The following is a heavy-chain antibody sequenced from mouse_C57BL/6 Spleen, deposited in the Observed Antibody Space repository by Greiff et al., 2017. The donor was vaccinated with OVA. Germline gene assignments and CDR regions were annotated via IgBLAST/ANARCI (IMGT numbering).Heavy chain of an antibody. D-gene: IGHD1-1*01. Sequence: VQLQQPGAELVKPGASVKMSCKASGYTFTSYWITWVKQRPGQGLEWIGDIYPGSGSTNYNEKFKSKATLTVDTSSSTAYMQLSSLTSEDSAVYYCARHYGSSYTAWFAYWGQGTLVTVSA. CDR2: IYPGSGST. V-gene: IGHV1-55*01. CDR1: GYTFTSYW. CDR3: ARHYGSSYTAWFAY. J-gene: IGHJ3*01.